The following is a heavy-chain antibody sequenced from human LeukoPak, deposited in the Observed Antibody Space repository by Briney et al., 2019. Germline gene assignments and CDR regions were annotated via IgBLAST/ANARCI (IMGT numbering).Heavy chain of an antibody. Sequence: SVKVSCKASGGTFSSYAISWVRQAPGQGLEWMGGIIPIFGTADYAQKFQGRVTITADESTSTAYMELSSLRSEDTAVYYCARVSSGSYALWDRTKNWFDPWGQGTLVTVSS. CDR2: IIPIFGTA. D-gene: IGHD3-10*01. V-gene: IGHV1-69*13. CDR1: GGTFSSYA. J-gene: IGHJ5*02. CDR3: ARVSSGSYALWDRTKNWFDP.